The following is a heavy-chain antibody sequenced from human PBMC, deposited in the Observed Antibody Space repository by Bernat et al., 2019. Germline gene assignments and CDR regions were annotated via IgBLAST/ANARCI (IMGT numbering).Heavy chain of an antibody. D-gene: IGHD4-23*01. Sequence: QVQLMQSGAEVKKPGASVKVSCKASGYTFTSYYMHWVRQAPGQGLEWMGIINPSGGSTNYAQKFQGRVTMTRDTSTSTVYMELSSLRSEDTAVYYCARDRAVYGGNSGVCDYWGQGALVTVSS. J-gene: IGHJ4*02. CDR3: ARDRAVYGGNSGVCDY. CDR1: GYTFTSYY. V-gene: IGHV1-46*03. CDR2: INPSGGST.